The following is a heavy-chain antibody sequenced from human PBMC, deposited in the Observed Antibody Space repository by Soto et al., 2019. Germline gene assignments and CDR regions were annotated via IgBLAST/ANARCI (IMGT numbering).Heavy chain of an antibody. CDR1: GGYVISGSYY. CDR3: AREIFAVVIHDAFDL. J-gene: IGHJ3*01. D-gene: IGHD3-3*01. Sequence: QVQLQESGPGLVRPSQTLSLTCTVSGGYVISGSYYWNWISQHPGKGLEWLGYINDSETNYYNPSLKIRLTISVDKSDTLSALKVPSLPPTDTAVYYCAREIFAVVIHDAFDLWGQGTLVTVST. V-gene: IGHV4-31*03. CDR2: INDSETN.